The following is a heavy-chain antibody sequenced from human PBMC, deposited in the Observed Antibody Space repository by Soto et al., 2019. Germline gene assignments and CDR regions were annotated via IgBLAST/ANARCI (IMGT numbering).Heavy chain of an antibody. Sequence: KPSETLSLTCTVSGGSISGGSNYWGWIRQPPGKGLEWIGSIYYGGSTYYNPSLKSRVTISVDTSKNQFSLKLTSVTAADTAVYYCARDRSISWFFTWGRRVLVTVSS. V-gene: IGHV4-39*02. CDR2: IYYGGST. J-gene: IGHJ5*02. CDR3: ARDRSISWFFT. CDR1: GGSISGGSNY. D-gene: IGHD1-26*01.